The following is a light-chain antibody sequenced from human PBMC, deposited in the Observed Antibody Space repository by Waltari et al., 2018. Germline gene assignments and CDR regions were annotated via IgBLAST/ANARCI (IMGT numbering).Light chain of an antibody. J-gene: IGLJ3*02. CDR3: QSYDSSLSGVL. CDR1: NPNIAPRRD. CDR2: RDN. Sequence: QSVLTQTPSVSAAPGPRVTISRTGSNPNIAPRRDVPWYQQVPGEAPRPLIYRDNNRPSRVPDRFYGSKSGTSASLAITGLQPEDEADYYCQSYDSSLSGVLFGGGTKLTVL. V-gene: IGLV1-40*01.